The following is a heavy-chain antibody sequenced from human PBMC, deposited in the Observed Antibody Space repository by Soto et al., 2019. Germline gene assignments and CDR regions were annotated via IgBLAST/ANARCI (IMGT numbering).Heavy chain of an antibody. V-gene: IGHV4-59*08. CDR3: ARQTSQYGDYALFFDY. J-gene: IGHJ4*02. D-gene: IGHD4-17*01. CDR2: IYYSGST. Sequence: QVQLQESGPGLVKPSETLSLTCTVFGGSISTYYWTWIRQPPGKGLEWIGYIYYSGSTNYNPSLKGGVTPTVDTSKNKFFLNLNSVTAANTAVYYCARQTSQYGDYALFFDYWGQGTLVTVSS. CDR1: GGSISTYY.